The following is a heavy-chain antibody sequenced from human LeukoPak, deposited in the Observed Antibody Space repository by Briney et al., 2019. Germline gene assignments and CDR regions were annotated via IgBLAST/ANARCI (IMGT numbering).Heavy chain of an antibody. D-gene: IGHD2-21*01. V-gene: IGHV5-51*01. CDR2: IYPGNSDT. J-gene: IGHJ3*01. CDR3: ARHMAPVVSHTFDV. CDR1: GYSFTSYW. Sequence: GESLKISCKTSGYSFTSYWIGWVRQMPGKGLEWMAIIYPGNSDTRYSPSFQGQVTISADKSISTAYLQWSSLRASDTAIYYCARHMAPVVSHTFDVWGQGAMVTVSS.